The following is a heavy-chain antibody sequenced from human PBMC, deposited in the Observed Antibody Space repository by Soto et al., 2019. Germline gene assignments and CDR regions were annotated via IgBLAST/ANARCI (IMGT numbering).Heavy chain of an antibody. CDR3: AKIPRDSSGCY. Sequence: GGSLRLSCAASGFTFSTYGMSWVRQAPGKGLEWVSSIVGNGSGTYYADSVKGRFTISRDNSKNTVYLQMNSLRGEDTAVYYCAKIPRDSSGCYWGQGTLVTVSS. CDR1: GFTFSTYG. D-gene: IGHD6-19*01. J-gene: IGHJ4*02. CDR2: IVGNGSGT. V-gene: IGHV3-23*01.